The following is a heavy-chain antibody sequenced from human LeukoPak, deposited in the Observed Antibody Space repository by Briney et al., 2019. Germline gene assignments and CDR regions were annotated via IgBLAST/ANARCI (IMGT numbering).Heavy chain of an antibody. CDR2: INHSGST. CDR1: GGSFSGYY. V-gene: IGHV4-34*01. Sequence: KTSETLSLTCAVYGGSFSGYYWSWIRQPPGKGLEWIGEINHSGSTNYNPSLKRRGTISVDTSKNQFSLKLSSVTAADTAVYYCARRGQPGSLNYWGQGTLVTVSS. CDR3: ARRGQPGSLNY. J-gene: IGHJ4*02. D-gene: IGHD1-1*01.